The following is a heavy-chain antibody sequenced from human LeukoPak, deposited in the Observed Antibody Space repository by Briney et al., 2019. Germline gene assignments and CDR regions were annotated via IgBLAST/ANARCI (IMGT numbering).Heavy chain of an antibody. CDR1: GYTFTSYY. CDR2: INPSGGST. Sequence: GASVKVYCKASGYTFTSYYMHWVRQAPGQGLEWMGIINPSGGSTSYAQKFQGRVTMTRDTSTSTVYMELSSLRSEDTAVYYCAREGRNIAARPLFDYWGQGTLVTVSS. V-gene: IGHV1-46*01. D-gene: IGHD6-6*01. J-gene: IGHJ4*02. CDR3: AREGRNIAARPLFDY.